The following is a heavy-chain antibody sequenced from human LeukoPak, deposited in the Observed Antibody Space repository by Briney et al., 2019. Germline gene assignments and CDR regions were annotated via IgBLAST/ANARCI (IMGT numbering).Heavy chain of an antibody. CDR2: ISTSGRST. CDR1: GFTFSTYA. V-gene: IGHV3-23*01. D-gene: IGHD3-3*01. CDR3: ARSGKPYASDI. Sequence: GGSLRLSCAASGFTFSTYAMSWVRQAPGEGLEWVSTISTSGRSTYYADSVKGRFTISRDNAKNSLYLQMNSLRVEDTAVYYCARSGKPYASDIWGQGTLVTVSS. J-gene: IGHJ3*02.